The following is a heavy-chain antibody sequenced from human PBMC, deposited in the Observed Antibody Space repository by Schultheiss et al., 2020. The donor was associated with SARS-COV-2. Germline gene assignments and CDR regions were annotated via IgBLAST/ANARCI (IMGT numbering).Heavy chain of an antibody. CDR2: IYTSGST. D-gene: IGHD3-3*01. CDR1: GGSISSYY. Sequence: SETLSLTCTVSGGSISSYYWSWIRQPAGKGLEWIGRIYTSGSTNYNPSLKSRVTMSVDTSKNQFSLKLSSVTAADTAVYYCARGGKYDFWSGYYGYYYYIDVWGKGTTFTVSS. V-gene: IGHV4-4*07. CDR3: ARGGKYDFWSGYYGYYYYIDV. J-gene: IGHJ6*03.